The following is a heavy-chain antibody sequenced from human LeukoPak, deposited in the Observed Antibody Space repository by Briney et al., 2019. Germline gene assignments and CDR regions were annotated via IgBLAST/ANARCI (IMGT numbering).Heavy chain of an antibody. CDR1: GYTFTSYD. D-gene: IGHD3-22*01. Sequence: EASVTVSCKASGYTFTSYDINWVRQATGQGLEWMGWMNPNSGNTDYAQKFQGRVTMTRDTSISTTYMELSRLRSDDTAEYYCARAEALSDNSGYYEDYWGQGTLVTVSS. CDR2: MNPNSGNT. J-gene: IGHJ4*02. V-gene: IGHV1-8*01. CDR3: ARAEALSDNSGYYEDY.